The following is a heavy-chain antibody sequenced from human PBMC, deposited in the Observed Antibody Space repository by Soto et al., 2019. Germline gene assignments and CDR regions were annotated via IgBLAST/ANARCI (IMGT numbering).Heavy chain of an antibody. CDR3: AGTVAGRRGYYGMDV. Sequence: QVQLQESGPGLVKPSQTLSLTCTVSGGSITSDGYYWSWIRQHPGKGLEWIGYIYYSGSTYYNPSLKRRGNISVDPSKNEVSPKLSSGTAADTAVYYCAGTVAGRRGYYGMDVWGQGTTVTVSS. J-gene: IGHJ6*02. D-gene: IGHD6-19*01. CDR1: GGSITSDGYY. CDR2: IYYSGST. V-gene: IGHV4-31*03.